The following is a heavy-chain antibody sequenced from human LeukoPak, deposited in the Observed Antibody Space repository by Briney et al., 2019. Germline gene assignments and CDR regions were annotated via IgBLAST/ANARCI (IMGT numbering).Heavy chain of an antibody. V-gene: IGHV4-39*01. CDR3: ARLRWFGEFDY. CDR1: GGSISSSSYY. D-gene: IGHD3-10*01. Sequence: SETLSLTCTVSGGSISSSSYYWGLIRQPPGKGLEWIGSIYYSGSTYYNPSLKSRVTISVDTSKNQFSLKLSSVTAADTAVYYCARLRWFGEFDYWGQGTLVTVSS. CDR2: IYYSGST. J-gene: IGHJ4*02.